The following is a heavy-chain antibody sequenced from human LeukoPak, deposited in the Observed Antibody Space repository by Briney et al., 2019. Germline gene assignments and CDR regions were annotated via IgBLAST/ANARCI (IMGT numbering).Heavy chain of an antibody. CDR2: INSNGAVI. J-gene: IGHJ4*02. Sequence: GGSLRLSCAASGFSFSDYGMNWVRRAPGKGLEWLSHINSNGAVISYADSVKGRFTISRDNAKNSLYLQMNSLRAEDTAVYYCARVYYYDSSGYQDYWGQGTLVTVSS. D-gene: IGHD3-22*01. CDR3: ARVYYYDSSGYQDY. V-gene: IGHV3-48*04. CDR1: GFSFSDYG.